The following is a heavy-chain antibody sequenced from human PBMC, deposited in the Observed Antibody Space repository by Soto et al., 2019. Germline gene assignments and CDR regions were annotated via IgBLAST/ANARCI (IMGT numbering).Heavy chain of an antibody. Sequence: EVQLVESGGGLVKPGGSLRLSCAASGFTFSSYNMNWVRQAPGKGLEWVSSISSSRSYIYYADSVKGRFTVSRDNANNSRYLQMNSLRAEDTAVYYCTSTRTDGYNSYYYYDGMDVWGQGTTVTVSS. J-gene: IGHJ6*02. CDR3: TSTRTDGYNSYYYYDGMDV. D-gene: IGHD5-12*01. CDR1: GFTFSSYN. CDR2: ISSSRSYI. V-gene: IGHV3-21*01.